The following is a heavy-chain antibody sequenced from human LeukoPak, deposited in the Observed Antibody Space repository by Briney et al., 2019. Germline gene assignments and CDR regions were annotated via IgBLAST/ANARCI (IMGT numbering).Heavy chain of an antibody. CDR2: IYYSGST. J-gene: IGHJ4*02. D-gene: IGHD3-16*01. CDR1: GGSISSYY. CDR3: ARSPSIMITFSYFDY. V-gene: IGHV4-59*01. Sequence: KPSETLSLTCTVSGGSISSYYWSWIRQPPGKGLEWIGYIYYSGSTNYNPSLKSRVTISVDTSKNQFSLKLSSVTAADTAVYYCARSPSIMITFSYFDYWGQGTLVTVSS.